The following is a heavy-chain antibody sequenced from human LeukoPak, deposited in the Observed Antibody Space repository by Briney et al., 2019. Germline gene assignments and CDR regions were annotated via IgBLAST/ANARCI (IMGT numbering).Heavy chain of an antibody. Sequence: SETLSLTCTVSGGSISSSSYYWGWIRQPPGKGLEWIGSIYYSGSTYYNPSLKSRVTISADTSKNQFSLKLSSVTAPDTAAYYCASLLWFGELPPVNWFDPWGQGTLVTVSS. CDR3: ASLLWFGELPPVNWFDP. J-gene: IGHJ5*02. D-gene: IGHD3-10*01. CDR1: GGSISSSSYY. V-gene: IGHV4-39*01. CDR2: IYYSGST.